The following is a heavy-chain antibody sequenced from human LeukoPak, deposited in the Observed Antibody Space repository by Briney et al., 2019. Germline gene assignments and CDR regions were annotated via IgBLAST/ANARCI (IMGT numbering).Heavy chain of an antibody. V-gene: IGHV3-21*01. J-gene: IGHJ3*02. CDR1: GFTFSSYS. CDR3: AGGSGYVDAFDI. D-gene: IGHD5-12*01. CDR2: ISSSSSYI. Sequence: GGSLRLSCAASGFTFSSYSMNWVRQAPGKGLEWVSSISSSSSYIYYADSVKGRFTISRDNAKNSLYLQMNSLRAEDTAVYYCAGGSGYVDAFDIWGQGTMVTVSS.